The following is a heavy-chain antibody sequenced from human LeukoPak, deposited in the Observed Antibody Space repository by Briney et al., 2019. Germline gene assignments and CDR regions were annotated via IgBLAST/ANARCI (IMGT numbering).Heavy chain of an antibody. CDR3: VRTISDGSGDY. CDR1: GGSISSGGYY. Sequence: PSETLSLTCTVSGGSISSGGYYWSWIRQPPEKGLEWIGYIWYSGTTNYNPSLKSRVTMSVDTSKNHFSLRLSSVTAADTAVYYCVRTISDGSGDYWGQGILVTVSA. V-gene: IGHV4-61*03. CDR2: IWYSGTT. D-gene: IGHD3-10*01. J-gene: IGHJ4*02.